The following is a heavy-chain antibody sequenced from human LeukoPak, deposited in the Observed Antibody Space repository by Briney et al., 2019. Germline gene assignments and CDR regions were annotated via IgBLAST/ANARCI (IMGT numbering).Heavy chain of an antibody. CDR1: GGSISSHY. V-gene: IGHV4-59*11. J-gene: IGHJ6*03. CDR3: AREVGSSSSPFDYYYYMDV. D-gene: IGHD6-6*01. Sequence: PSETLSLTCTVSGGSISSHYWSWIRQPPGKGLEWIGYIYYSGSTNYNPSLKSRVTISVDTSKNQFSLKLSSVTAADTAVYYCAREVGSSSSPFDYYYYMDVWGKGTTVTVSS. CDR2: IYYSGST.